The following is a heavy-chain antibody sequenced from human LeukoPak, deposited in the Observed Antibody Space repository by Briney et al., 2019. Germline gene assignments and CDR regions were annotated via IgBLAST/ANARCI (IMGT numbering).Heavy chain of an antibody. Sequence: GGSLRLSCAAYGFTFYDQAMYWVRQAPGKGLEWVSGINWDGSRIGYADAVKGRFTISRDSAKQSLYLQMNSLRTEDTALYYCARASYYYDTSGLGALDIWGQGTLVTVSS. CDR3: ARASYYYDTSGLGALDI. V-gene: IGHV3-9*01. CDR2: INWDGSRI. J-gene: IGHJ3*02. D-gene: IGHD3-22*01. CDR1: GFTFYDQA.